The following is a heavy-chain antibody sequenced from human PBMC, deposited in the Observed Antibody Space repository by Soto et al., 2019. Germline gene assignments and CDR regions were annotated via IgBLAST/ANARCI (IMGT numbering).Heavy chain of an antibody. J-gene: IGHJ4*02. CDR2: IYYIGST. V-gene: IGHV4-39*01. CDR3: ARHYYHTLGY. Sequence: PSETLSLTCAVSGGSINSDYYWSWIRQPPGKGLEWIGSIYYIGSTYYNPSLRSRVTISVDTSKNQFSLKLSSVTAADTAVYYCARHYYHTLGYWGQGTLVTVSS. CDR1: GGSINSDYY. D-gene: IGHD3-22*01.